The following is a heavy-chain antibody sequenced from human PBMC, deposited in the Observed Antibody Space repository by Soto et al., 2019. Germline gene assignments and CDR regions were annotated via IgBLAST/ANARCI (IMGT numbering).Heavy chain of an antibody. Sequence: QVQLVESGGGVFQPGTSLRLSWVGSGFTFRSYVIHWFRQAPGKGLEWVALTSYDGSNNFYGDSVKGRFTISRDNSRNTVELQMDSLRLEDTALYYCARWGTTGGLDVWGQGTLVSVSS. V-gene: IGHV3-33*05. CDR3: ARWGTTGGLDV. CDR2: TSYDGSNN. CDR1: GFTFRSYV. J-gene: IGHJ4*02. D-gene: IGHD3-16*01.